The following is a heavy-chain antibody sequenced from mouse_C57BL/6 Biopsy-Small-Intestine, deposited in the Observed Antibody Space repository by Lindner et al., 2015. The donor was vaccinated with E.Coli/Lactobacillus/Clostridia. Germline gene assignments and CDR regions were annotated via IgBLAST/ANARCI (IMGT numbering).Heavy chain of an antibody. Sequence: VQLQESGPGLVQPSQSLSITCTVSGFSLTSYGVHWVRQSPGKGLEWLGVIWSGGNTDYNATFISRLSISKDNSKSQVFFKMNSLQADDTAIYYCARNDWAWFAYWGQGTLVTVSA. CDR2: IWSGGNT. CDR1: GFSLTSYG. J-gene: IGHJ3*01. V-gene: IGHV2-2*01. D-gene: IGHD4-1*01. CDR3: ARNDWAWFAY.